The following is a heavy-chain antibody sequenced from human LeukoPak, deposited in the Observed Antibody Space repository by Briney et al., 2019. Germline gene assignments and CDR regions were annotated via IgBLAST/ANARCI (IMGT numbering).Heavy chain of an antibody. D-gene: IGHD1-26*01. CDR1: GFTFDDYA. V-gene: IGHV3-9*01. CDR2: ISWNSGSI. J-gene: IGHJ5*02. CDR3: ARDVGRHPINWFDP. Sequence: GGSLRLSCAASGFTFDDYAMHWVRQAPGKGLEWVSGISWNSGSIGYADSVKGRFTISRDNAKNSLYLQMNSLRAEDTALYYCARDVGRHPINWFDPWGQGTLVTVSS.